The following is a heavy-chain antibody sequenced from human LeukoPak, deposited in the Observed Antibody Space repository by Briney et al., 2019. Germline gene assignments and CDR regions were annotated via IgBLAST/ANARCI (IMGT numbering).Heavy chain of an antibody. CDR3: ATGRLNNWNLPFAD. Sequence: PGGSLRLSCVASGFTFRSYAMHWVRQAPGKGLEYVSAISYHGVSTYYAHSVKGRFTISRDNSRNTLYLRMGSLRAEDMAVYYCATGRLNNWNLPFADWGQGALVTVSS. D-gene: IGHD1-20*01. J-gene: IGHJ4*02. CDR2: ISYHGVST. V-gene: IGHV3-64*01. CDR1: GFTFRSYA.